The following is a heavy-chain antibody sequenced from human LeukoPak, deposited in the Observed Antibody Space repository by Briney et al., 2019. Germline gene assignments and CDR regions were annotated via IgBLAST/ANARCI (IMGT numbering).Heavy chain of an antibody. J-gene: IGHJ4*02. CDR3: AKASSNYFYYFEY. D-gene: IGHD2/OR15-2a*01. CDR2: ISYDATNK. CDR1: GFTFSSSD. Sequence: PGRSLRLSRAASGFTFSSSDMHWVRQAPGKGLEWVAVISYDATNKYYADSVKGRFTLSRDNSKNTLYLQTNTLRDEDTAVYYCAKASSNYFYYFEYWGQGTLVTVSS. V-gene: IGHV3-30*18.